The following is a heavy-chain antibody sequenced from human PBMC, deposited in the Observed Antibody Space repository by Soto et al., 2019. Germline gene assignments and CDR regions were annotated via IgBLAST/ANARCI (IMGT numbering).Heavy chain of an antibody. CDR2: ISYDGSSK. J-gene: IGHJ4*02. Sequence: QVQLVESGGGVVQPGRSLRLSCAASGFTFSNYGMHWVRQAPGKGLEWVAIISYDGSSKFYADSVKGRFTISRDNSKNTLYLQINSLRVEDTAVYYCVKVSNYDILSAPDYWGQGTLVTVSS. CDR3: VKVSNYDILSAPDY. V-gene: IGHV3-30*18. CDR1: GFTFSNYG. D-gene: IGHD3-9*01.